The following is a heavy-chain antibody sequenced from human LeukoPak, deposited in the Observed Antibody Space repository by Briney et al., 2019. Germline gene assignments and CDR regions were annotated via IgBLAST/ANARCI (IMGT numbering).Heavy chain of an antibody. J-gene: IGHJ4*02. CDR1: GYSFTSYW. V-gene: IGHV5-51*01. D-gene: IGHD3-22*01. CDR2: IYPGDSDT. Sequence: RGESLKISCKGSGYSFTSYWIGWVRPMPGKGLEWMGIIYPGDSDTRYSPSFQGQVTISADKSISTAYLQWSSLKASDTAMYYCARNYYDSSGYYSGFDYWGQGTLVTVSS. CDR3: ARNYYDSSGYYSGFDY.